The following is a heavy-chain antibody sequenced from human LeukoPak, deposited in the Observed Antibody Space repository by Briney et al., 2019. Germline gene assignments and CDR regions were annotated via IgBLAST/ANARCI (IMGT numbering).Heavy chain of an antibody. D-gene: IGHD3-22*01. CDR1: GGAITGSSYY. CDR3: ARQYYDSTGYYYFGY. CDR2: LYYSGSI. V-gene: IGHV4-39*01. J-gene: IGHJ4*02. Sequence: SETLSLTCTVSGGAITGSSYYWGWIRQSPGKGLEWIGSLYYSGSIYYNPSLKSRVSMSADTSKNQFSLKLNSLTAADRAVYYCARQYYDSTGYYYFGYWDQGTLVTVSS.